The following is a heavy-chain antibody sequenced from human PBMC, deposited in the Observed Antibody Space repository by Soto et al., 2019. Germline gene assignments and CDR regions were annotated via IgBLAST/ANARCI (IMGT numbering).Heavy chain of an antibody. V-gene: IGHV4-59*01. CDR1: GGSISSYY. D-gene: IGHD3-22*01. CDR3: ARLYYYDSSGYYSDYYYGMDV. CDR2: IYYSGST. J-gene: IGHJ6*02. Sequence: QVQLQESGPGLVKPSETLSLTCTVSGGSISSYYWSWIRQPPGKGLEWIGYIYYSGSTNYNPSLKSRVTISVDTSKNQFSLKLSSVTAADTAVYYCARLYYYDSSGYYSDYYYGMDVWGQGTTVTVSS.